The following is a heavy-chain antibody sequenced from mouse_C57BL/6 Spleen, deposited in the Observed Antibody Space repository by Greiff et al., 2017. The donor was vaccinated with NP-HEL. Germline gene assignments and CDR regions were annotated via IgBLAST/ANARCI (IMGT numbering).Heavy chain of an antibody. CDR1: GYTFTSYC. D-gene: IGHD1-1*01. V-gene: IGHV1-50*01. CDR2: IDPSDGYT. Sequence: VQLQQPGAELVKPGASVKLSCKASGYTFTSYCMQWVKQRPGQGLEWIGEIDPSDGYTNYNQKFKGKATLTVDTSSSTAYMQLSSLTSEDSAVYYCAPIYYYGSSYPWYFDVWGTGTTVTVSS. J-gene: IGHJ1*03. CDR3: APIYYYGSSYPWYFDV.